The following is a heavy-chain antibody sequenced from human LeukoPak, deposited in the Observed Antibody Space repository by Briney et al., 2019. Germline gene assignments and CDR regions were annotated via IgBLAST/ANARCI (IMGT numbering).Heavy chain of an antibody. Sequence: PGRSLRLSCAASGFTFSSYGMHWVRQAPGKGLEWVAVISYDGSNKYYADSVKGRFTISRDNSKNTLYLQMNSLRAEDTAVYCCAKDTVGLRRYSGLFDYWGQGTLVTVSS. V-gene: IGHV3-30*18. D-gene: IGHD5-12*01. J-gene: IGHJ4*02. CDR1: GFTFSSYG. CDR3: AKDTVGLRRYSGLFDY. CDR2: ISYDGSNK.